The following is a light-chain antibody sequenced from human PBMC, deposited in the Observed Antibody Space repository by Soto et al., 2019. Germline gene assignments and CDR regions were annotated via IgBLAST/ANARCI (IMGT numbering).Light chain of an antibody. CDR1: QSISSW. Sequence: DIQMTQSPSTLSASVGDRVTITCRASQSISSWLAWYQQKPGKAPKLLIYDASSLESGVPSRFSGSVSGTEFTLTISSLQPDDFATYSGQQYNSYSGTFGQGTKVEIK. CDR2: DAS. V-gene: IGKV1-5*01. J-gene: IGKJ1*01. CDR3: QQYNSYSGT.